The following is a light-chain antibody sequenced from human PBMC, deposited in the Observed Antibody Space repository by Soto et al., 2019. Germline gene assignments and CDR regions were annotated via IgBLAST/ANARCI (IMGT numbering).Light chain of an antibody. V-gene: IGKV1-39*01. J-gene: IGKJ4*01. CDR2: TTS. Sequence: DIQMTQSPSSLSASVGDRATITCRASQSINSHLNWYQQKPGKPPKLLIHTTSSLQSGVPSRFSGSGAGTDFTLTISTLQPEDFATYYCQQCDSTPPTFGGGTKVEI. CDR3: QQCDSTPPT. CDR1: QSINSH.